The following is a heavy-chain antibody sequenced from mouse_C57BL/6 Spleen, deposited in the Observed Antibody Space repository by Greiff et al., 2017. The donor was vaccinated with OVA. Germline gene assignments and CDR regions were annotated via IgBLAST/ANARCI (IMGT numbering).Heavy chain of an antibody. CDR1: GYTFTSYW. V-gene: IGHV1-61*01. J-gene: IGHJ2*01. CDR2: IYPSDSET. CDR3: ARKDGDYFDY. Sequence: QVQLQQPGAELVRPGSSVKLSCKASGYTFTSYWMAWVKQRPGQGLEWIGKIYPSDSETHYNQKFKDKATLTVDKSSSTAYMQLSSLTSEDSAVYYCARKDGDYFDYWGQGTTLTVSS.